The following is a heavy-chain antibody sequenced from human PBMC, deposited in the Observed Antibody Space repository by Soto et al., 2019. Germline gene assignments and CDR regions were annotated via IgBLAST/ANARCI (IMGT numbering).Heavy chain of an antibody. CDR2: IYYSGST. J-gene: IGHJ6*02. CDR3: ARDRKKGDYVWGSYRYTPYGMDV. D-gene: IGHD3-16*02. Sequence: SETLSLTCTVSGGSISSGVYYWSWIRQHPGKGLEWIGYIYYSGSTYYNPSLKSRVTISVDTSKNQFSLKLSSVTAADTAVYYCARDRKKGDYVWGSYRYTPYGMDVWGQGTTVTVS. CDR1: GGSISSGVYY. V-gene: IGHV4-31*03.